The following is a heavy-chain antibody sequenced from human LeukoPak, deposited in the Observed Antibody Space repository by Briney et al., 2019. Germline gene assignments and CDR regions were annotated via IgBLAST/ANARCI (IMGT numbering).Heavy chain of an antibody. Sequence: SETLSLTCTVSGVSISSYYWSWIRQPPGKGLEWIGYIYYSGSANYNPSLKSRVTISVDTSKNQFSLKLSSVTAADTAVYYCARLMGYCSSTSCYAWWFDPWGQGTLVTVSS. V-gene: IGHV4-59*12. D-gene: IGHD2-2*01. J-gene: IGHJ5*02. CDR2: IYYSGSA. CDR1: GVSISSYY. CDR3: ARLMGYCSSTSCYAWWFDP.